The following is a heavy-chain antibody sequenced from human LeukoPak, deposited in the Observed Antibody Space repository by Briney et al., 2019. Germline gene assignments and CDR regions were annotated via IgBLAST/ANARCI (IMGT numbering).Heavy chain of an antibody. J-gene: IGHJ4*02. Sequence: PGGSLRLSCAASGFTFSSYGIHWVHQAPGKGLEWVSFIRLDGRDKYYAESVKGRFTVSTDSARNTLYLQMSSLRTEDTAVYYCARDSAEPTLRYFDCWGQGTLVIVSS. CDR3: ARDSAEPTLRYFDC. CDR1: GFTFSSYG. V-gene: IGHV3-30*02. CDR2: IRLDGRDK. D-gene: IGHD1-14*01.